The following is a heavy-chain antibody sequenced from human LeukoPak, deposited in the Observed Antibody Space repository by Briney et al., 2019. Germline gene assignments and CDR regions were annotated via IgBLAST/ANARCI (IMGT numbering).Heavy chain of an antibody. CDR1: GFTFSSYG. V-gene: IGHV3-30*18. D-gene: IGHD5-18*01. Sequence: GGSLRLSCAASGFTFSSYGMHWVRQAPGKGLEWVAVISYDGSNKYYADSVKGRFTISRDNSKNTLYLQMNSLRAEDKAVYYCAKNGGGDTGFDYWGQGTLVTVSS. CDR2: ISYDGSNK. J-gene: IGHJ4*02. CDR3: AKNGGGDTGFDY.